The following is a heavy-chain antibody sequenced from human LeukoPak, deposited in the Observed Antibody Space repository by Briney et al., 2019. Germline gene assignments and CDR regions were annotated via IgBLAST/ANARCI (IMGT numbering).Heavy chain of an antibody. D-gene: IGHD3-22*01. V-gene: IGHV3-23*01. CDR3: VKDGFDYYDSSGSYYFNY. J-gene: IGHJ4*02. Sequence: PGGSLRLSCAASGFTFSKHAMSWVRQAPGKGLQWVSAISGGGVAIYYADSVKGRFTISRDNSKNTLYLQMNSLRAEDTAVYYCVKDGFDYYDSSGSYYFNYWGQGTLVTVSS. CDR1: GFTFSKHA. CDR2: ISGGGVAI.